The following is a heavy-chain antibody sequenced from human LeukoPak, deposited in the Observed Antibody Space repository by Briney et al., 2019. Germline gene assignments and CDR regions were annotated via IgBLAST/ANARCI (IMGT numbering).Heavy chain of an antibody. CDR2: ISGSGDNT. Sequence: GGSLRLSCAASGFTFSSYSMSWVRQAPGKGLEWVSAISGSGDNTYYADSVKGRFTVSRDNSKNTLYVQMKSLRAEDTAVYYCAKDFVVVPGNVNYFDYWGQGTLVTVSS. J-gene: IGHJ4*02. D-gene: IGHD2-21*02. V-gene: IGHV3-23*01. CDR3: AKDFVVVPGNVNYFDY. CDR1: GFTFSSYS.